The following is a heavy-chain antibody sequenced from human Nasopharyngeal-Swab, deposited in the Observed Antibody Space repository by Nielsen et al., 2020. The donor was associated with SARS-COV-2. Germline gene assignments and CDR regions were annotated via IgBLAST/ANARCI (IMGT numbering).Heavy chain of an antibody. CDR2: KQKDVREG. D-gene: IGHD4-23*01. CDR3: ARPYGGNSFWYFDL. CDR1: GVTFDVYW. V-gene: IGHV3-7*03. J-gene: IGHJ2*01. Sequence: GGSLLLSCAASGVTFDVYWMTWVRQAPGTGLEWVANKQKDVREGYYVDSVKGLFTISRDNDKNSVYLQMNSLRVEHTAVYYRARPYGGNSFWYFDLWGRGTLVTVSS.